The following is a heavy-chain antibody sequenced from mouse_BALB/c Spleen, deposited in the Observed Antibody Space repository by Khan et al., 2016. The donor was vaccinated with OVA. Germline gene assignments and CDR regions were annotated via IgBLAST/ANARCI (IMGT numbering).Heavy chain of an antibody. D-gene: IGHD3-2*02. CDR1: GYIFTNYW. J-gene: IGHJ2*01. Sequence: VELVESGAELVRPGASVKLSCKTSGYIFTNYWIHWVRQRSGQGLEWIARIYPGTDNTYYNEKLKDKATLTADKSSSTAYMQLSSLKSEDSAVYFCAKEEALYYFDYWGQGTTLTVSS. CDR3: AKEEALYYFDY. CDR2: IYPGTDNT. V-gene: IGHV1-76*01.